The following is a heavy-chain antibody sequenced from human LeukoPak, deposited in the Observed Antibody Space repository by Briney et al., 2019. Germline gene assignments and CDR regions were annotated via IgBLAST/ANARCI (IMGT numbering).Heavy chain of an antibody. CDR3: ARVRFYDTTGYSTSYYLDY. Sequence: PSETLSLTCAVSGGPIIASYWSWIRQPPGKGLEWIGYTHYSGTGNYNPSLKSRVTISLDTSKNRLSLRLTSVTAADTAVYYCARVRFYDTTGYSTSYYLDYWRHGALFTVSS. D-gene: IGHD3-22*01. V-gene: IGHV4-59*01. CDR2: THYSGTG. CDR1: GGPIIASY. J-gene: IGHJ4*01.